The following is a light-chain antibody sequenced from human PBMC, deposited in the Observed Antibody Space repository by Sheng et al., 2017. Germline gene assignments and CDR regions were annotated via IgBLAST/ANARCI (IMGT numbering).Light chain of an antibody. V-gene: IGKV1-27*01. CDR1: RDIANY. J-gene: IGKJ4*01. Sequence: DIQMTQSPSSLSASAGDRVTITCRASRDIANYLVWYQQKPGKVPKLLIYSASTLQSEVPSRFNGGGSGTEFTLTISSLQPEDVATYYCQKYNSAPLTFGEGTKVEIK. CDR2: SAS. CDR3: QKYNSAPLT.